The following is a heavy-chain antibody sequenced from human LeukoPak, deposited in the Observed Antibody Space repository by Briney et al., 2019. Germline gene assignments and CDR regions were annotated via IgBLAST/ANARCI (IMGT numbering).Heavy chain of an antibody. Sequence: GASVKVSCKASGYTFSTYGISWVRQAPGQGLEWMGWISGYNARTHYAQKLQGRVTMTTDPSTRTAYMELGSLRSDDTAIYYCARDYYESSGYYYDTFDLWGQGTMVTVSS. CDR2: ISGYNART. CDR1: GYTFSTYG. J-gene: IGHJ3*01. CDR3: ARDYYESSGYYYDTFDL. D-gene: IGHD3-22*01. V-gene: IGHV1-18*01.